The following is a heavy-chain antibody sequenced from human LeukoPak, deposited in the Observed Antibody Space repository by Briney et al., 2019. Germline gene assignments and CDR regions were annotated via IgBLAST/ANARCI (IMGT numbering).Heavy chain of an antibody. J-gene: IGHJ4*02. Sequence: QPGGSLRLSCAASRFIFSTYAMSWVRQAPGKGLDWVSGISGSSTYYADSVKSRFTISRDNTKNTLYLQMNSLRAEDTAVYYCAKGYKASPLDYWGQGTLVTVSS. CDR2: ISGSST. V-gene: IGHV3-23*01. CDR1: RFIFSTYA. CDR3: AKGYKASPLDY. D-gene: IGHD3-10*01.